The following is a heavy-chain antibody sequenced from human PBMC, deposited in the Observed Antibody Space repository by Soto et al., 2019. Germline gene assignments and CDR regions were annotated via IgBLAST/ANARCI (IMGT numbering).Heavy chain of an antibody. Sequence: GGSLRLSCAASGFTFSSYAMSWVRQAPGKGLEWVSAISGSGGSTYYADSVKGRFTISRDNSKNTLYLQMNSLRAEDTAVYYCAKDEGAAAGYYYNYGMDVWGQGTTVTVSS. V-gene: IGHV3-23*01. CDR3: AKDEGAAAGYYYNYGMDV. J-gene: IGHJ6*02. CDR1: GFTFSSYA. D-gene: IGHD6-13*01. CDR2: ISGSGGST.